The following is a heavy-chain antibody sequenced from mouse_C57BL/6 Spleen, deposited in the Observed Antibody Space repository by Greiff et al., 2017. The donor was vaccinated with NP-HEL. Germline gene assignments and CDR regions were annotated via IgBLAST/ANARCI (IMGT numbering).Heavy chain of an antibody. D-gene: IGHD4-1*01. CDR3: AKPGHWGNFDV. CDR2: ICGDGGT. V-gene: IGHV2-3*01. CDR1: GFSLTSYG. J-gene: IGHJ1*03. Sequence: QVQLKESGPGLVAPSQCLSISCTVSGFSLTSYGVSWVRQPPGKGLEWLGVICGDGGTNYYSALISRLSIITDNSKSQVILKPNSLQTEYTAEYYCAKPGHWGNFDVWGTGTTVTVSS.